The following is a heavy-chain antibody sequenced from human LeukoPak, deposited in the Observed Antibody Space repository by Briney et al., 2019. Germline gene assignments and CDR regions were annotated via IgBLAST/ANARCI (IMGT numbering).Heavy chain of an antibody. D-gene: IGHD2-8*02. Sequence: ASVKVSCKASGYTFTTRYYMNWVRQAPGQGLKWIGIITTSGGGTNYAQKFQGRVTMTRDTSTSTVYMELGSLTSEDTAVYYCAREESGGYFDYWGQGTLVTVSS. CDR2: ITTSGGGT. CDR3: AREESGGYFDY. J-gene: IGHJ4*02. V-gene: IGHV1-46*01. CDR1: GYTFTTRYY.